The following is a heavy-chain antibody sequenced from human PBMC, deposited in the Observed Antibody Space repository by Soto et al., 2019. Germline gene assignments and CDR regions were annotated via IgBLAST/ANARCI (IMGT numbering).Heavy chain of an antibody. D-gene: IGHD6-19*01. J-gene: IGHJ4*02. CDR3: ARGSGWLDY. V-gene: IGHV4-59*08. CDR2: GFYSGDT. Sequence: QMQLQESGPGLVKSXETLSLTCSVSGGSISSHYYTWIRQPPEKGLEWIGYGFYSGDTNYNPSLKSRVSISIDTSKNQLSLKLSSVTAADTAVYYCARGSGWLDYWGQGALVTVSS. CDR1: GGSISSHY.